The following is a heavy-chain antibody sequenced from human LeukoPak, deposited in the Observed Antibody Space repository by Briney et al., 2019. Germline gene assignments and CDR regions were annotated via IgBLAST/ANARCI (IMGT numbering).Heavy chain of an antibody. V-gene: IGHV3-23*01. CDR2: ITGGGGST. CDR3: VKDRCSGARCDAFDI. D-gene: IGHD2-15*01. Sequence: GGSLRLSCAASGFTFSSYAMDWVRQAPGKGLEWVSTITGGGGSTYYADSVKGRFTISRDSSKNTLSLQMNSLRADDTAVYYCVKDRCSGARCDAFDIWGQGTMVTVSS. J-gene: IGHJ3*02. CDR1: GFTFSSYA.